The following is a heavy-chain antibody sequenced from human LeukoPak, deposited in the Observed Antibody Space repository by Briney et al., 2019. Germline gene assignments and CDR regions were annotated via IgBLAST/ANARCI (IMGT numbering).Heavy chain of an antibody. D-gene: IGHD3-22*01. J-gene: IGHJ4*02. Sequence: SETLSLTCTVSGGSISSSSYYWGWIRQPPGKGLEWIGSIYYSGSTYYNPSLKSRVTISVDTSKNQFSLKLSSVTAADTAVYYCARDGGEDYYDSSGPIDWGQGTLVTVSS. V-gene: IGHV4-39*07. CDR3: ARDGGEDYYDSSGPID. CDR2: IYYSGST. CDR1: GGSISSSSYY.